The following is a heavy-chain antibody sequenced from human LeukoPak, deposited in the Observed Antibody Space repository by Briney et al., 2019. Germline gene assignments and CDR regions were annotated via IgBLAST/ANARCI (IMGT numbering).Heavy chain of an antibody. CDR2: IYYSGST. J-gene: IGHJ4*02. CDR3: ASVPTTVTQGPFDY. CDR1: GGSISSSSYY. Sequence: SETLSLTCTVSGGSISSSSYYWGWIRQPPGKGLEWIGSIYYSGSTYYNPSLKSRVTISVDTSKNQFSLKLSSVTAANTAVYYCASVPTTVTQGPFDYWGQGTLVTASS. D-gene: IGHD4-17*01. V-gene: IGHV4-39*01.